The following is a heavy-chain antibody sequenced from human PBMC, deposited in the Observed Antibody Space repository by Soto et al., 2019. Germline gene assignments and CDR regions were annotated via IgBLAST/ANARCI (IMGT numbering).Heavy chain of an antibody. Sequence: GESLKISCQASGYSFTTYWIAWVRQKPGKGLEWMGITHPGESETRYSPSFQGQVTISFDRSTSTAYLQWNSLKASDTAIYYCARHENYYYAYYGMDAWGQGTTVTVSS. J-gene: IGHJ6*02. CDR2: THPGESET. CDR3: ARHENYYYAYYGMDA. CDR1: GYSFTTYW. V-gene: IGHV5-51*01.